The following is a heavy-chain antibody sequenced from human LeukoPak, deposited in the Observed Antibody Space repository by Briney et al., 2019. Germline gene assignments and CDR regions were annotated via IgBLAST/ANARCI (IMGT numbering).Heavy chain of an antibody. CDR2: ISYDGSNK. J-gene: IGHJ4*02. V-gene: IGHV3-30-3*01. CDR3: AREDTAMVTESFDH. Sequence: GGSLRLSCAASGFTFSSYAMHWVRQAPGKGLEWVAVISYDGSNKYYADSVKGRFTISRDNSKNTLYLQMSSLRAEDTAVYYCAREDTAMVTESFDHWGQGTLVPVSS. D-gene: IGHD5-18*01. CDR1: GFTFSSYA.